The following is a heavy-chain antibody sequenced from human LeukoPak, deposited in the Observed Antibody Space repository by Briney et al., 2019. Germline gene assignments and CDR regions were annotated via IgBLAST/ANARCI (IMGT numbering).Heavy chain of an antibody. D-gene: IGHD3-10*01. V-gene: IGHV4-34*01. J-gene: IGHJ6*03. Sequence: SETLSLTCAVYGGSFSGYYWSWIRQPPGKGLEWIGEINHSGSTNYNPSLKSRVTISVDTSKNQFSLKLSSVTAADTAVYYCARDKELWFGDKVPPGYYMDVWGKGTTVTISS. CDR2: INHSGST. CDR1: GGSFSGYY. CDR3: ARDKELWFGDKVPPGYYMDV.